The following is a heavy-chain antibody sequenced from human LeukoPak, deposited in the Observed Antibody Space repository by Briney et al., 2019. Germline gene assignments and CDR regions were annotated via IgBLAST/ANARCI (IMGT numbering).Heavy chain of an antibody. CDR2: ISYDGSDK. D-gene: IGHD6-13*01. Sequence: NPGGSLRLSCAASGFTFSSYAMHWVRQAPGKGLEWVAVISYDGSDKYYADSVKGRFTTSRDNSKNTLYLQMNSLRAEDTAVYYCTSYAAAGTKVSDYWGQGALVTVSS. J-gene: IGHJ4*02. V-gene: IGHV3-30-3*01. CDR1: GFTFSSYA. CDR3: TSYAAAGTKVSDY.